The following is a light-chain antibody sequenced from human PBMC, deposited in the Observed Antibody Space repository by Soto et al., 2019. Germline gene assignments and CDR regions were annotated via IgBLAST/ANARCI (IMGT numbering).Light chain of an antibody. CDR3: QAYDSSLSGSVV. V-gene: IGLV1-40*01. Sequence: QSVLTQPPSVSGAPGQRVTISCTGSNSNIGAGYDVHWYQQLPATAPKLLIFDTTNRPSGVPDRFSGSKSGTSASLAITGLQAEDEADYYCQAYDSSLSGSVVFGGGTKLTVL. CDR1: NSNIGAGYD. CDR2: DTT. J-gene: IGLJ2*01.